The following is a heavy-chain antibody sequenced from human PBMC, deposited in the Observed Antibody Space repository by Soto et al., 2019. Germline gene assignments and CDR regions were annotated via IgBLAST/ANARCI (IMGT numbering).Heavy chain of an antibody. D-gene: IGHD5-18*01. CDR2: IYYSGST. J-gene: IGHJ5*02. Sequence: ASETLSLTCTVSGGSISSGDYYWSWIRQPPGKGLEWIGYIYYSGSTYYNPSLKSRVTISVDTSKNQFSLKLSSVTAADTAVYYCARDKGTPERGYSYGYWFDPWGQGTLVTVSS. CDR3: ARDKGTPERGYSYGYWFDP. CDR1: GGSISSGDYY. V-gene: IGHV4-30-4*01.